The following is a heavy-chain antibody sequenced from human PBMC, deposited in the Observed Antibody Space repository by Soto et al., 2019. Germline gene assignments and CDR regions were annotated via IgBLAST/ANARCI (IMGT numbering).Heavy chain of an antibody. J-gene: IGHJ4*02. V-gene: IGHV3-23*01. Sequence: EVQLLESGGGLVQPGGSLRLSCTASGFTFSSYAMNWVRQAPGKGLEWVSVISGSGGSTYYADSVKGRFTISRDNSKNTLYVQMNSLRAADTAVYYCAKGISGYNAPLDHWGQGTRVTVSS. CDR1: GFTFSSYA. D-gene: IGHD1-20*01. CDR2: ISGSGGST. CDR3: AKGISGYNAPLDH.